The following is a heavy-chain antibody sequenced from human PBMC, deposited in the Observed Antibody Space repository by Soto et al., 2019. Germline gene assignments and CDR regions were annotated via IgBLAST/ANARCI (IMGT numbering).Heavy chain of an antibody. CDR3: TKYRRTDAEGYSFDY. CDR2: IHYSGST. V-gene: IGHV4-59*01. CDR1: DASISGSY. Sequence: PASTLAPTSTVSDASISGSYWAWIRHTPVKVLELVGYIHYSGSTNYNPSLKSRVTMSVDSAKNQFSLQLSSVTAADTAVYFCTKYRRTDAEGYSFDYWGQGALVTVSS. D-gene: IGHD2-15*01. J-gene: IGHJ4*02.